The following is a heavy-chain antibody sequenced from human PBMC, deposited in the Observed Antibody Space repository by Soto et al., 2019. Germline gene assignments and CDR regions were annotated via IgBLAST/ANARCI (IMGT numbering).Heavy chain of an antibody. CDR3: ARSGARGSSQGPEYFQH. Sequence: QVQLVQSGAKVKKPGASVKVSCKASGYTFTSYGISWVRQAPGQGLEWMGWISAYNGNTNYAQKLQGRVTMTTDTSTSTADMELRSLRSDDTAVYYCARSGARGSSQGPEYFQHWGQGTLVTVSS. CDR1: GYTFTSYG. CDR2: ISAYNGNT. J-gene: IGHJ1*01. V-gene: IGHV1-18*01. D-gene: IGHD6-13*01.